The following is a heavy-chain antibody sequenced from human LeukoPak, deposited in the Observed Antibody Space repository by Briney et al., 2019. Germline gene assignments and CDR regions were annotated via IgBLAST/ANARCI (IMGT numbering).Heavy chain of an antibody. D-gene: IGHD3-22*01. V-gene: IGHV4-61*02. Sequence: SQTLPLTCTVSGDSISSGDYYWSWIRQPAGKGLEWIGRISSSGSTNYNPSLKSRVTISVDTSKNQFSLKLSSVTAADTAVYFCARGPYSYDSSGAFDIWGQGTMVTVSS. CDR2: ISSSGST. CDR3: ARGPYSYDSSGAFDI. J-gene: IGHJ3*02. CDR1: GDSISSGDYY.